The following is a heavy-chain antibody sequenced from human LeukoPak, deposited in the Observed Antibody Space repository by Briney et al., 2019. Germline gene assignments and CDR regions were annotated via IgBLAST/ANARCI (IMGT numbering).Heavy chain of an antibody. J-gene: IGHJ6*03. CDR1: GFTFSSYA. CDR2: ISGSGGST. Sequence: GSLRLSCAASGFTFSSYAMSWVRQAPGKGLEWVSAISGSGGSTYYADSVKGRFTISRDNSKNTLYLQMNSLRAEDTAVYYCAKGSVTTYSYYYYMDVWGKGTTVTVSS. V-gene: IGHV3-23*01. CDR3: AKGSVTTYSYYYYMDV. D-gene: IGHD4-11*01.